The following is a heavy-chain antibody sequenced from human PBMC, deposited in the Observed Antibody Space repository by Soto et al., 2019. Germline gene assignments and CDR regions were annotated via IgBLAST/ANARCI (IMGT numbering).Heavy chain of an antibody. J-gene: IGHJ5*02. CDR2: ISSSSNYTNYYT. CDR1: GFTFSDYY. CDR3: ARDLYSSSWYAWFDP. D-gene: IGHD6-13*01. Sequence: GGSLRLSCAASGFTFSDYYMSWIRQAPGKGLEWVSYISSSSNYTNYYTNYADSVRGRFTISRDNAKKSLYLQMSSLRAEDSAVYYCARDLYSSSWYAWFDPWGQGTLVTVSS. V-gene: IGHV3-11*06.